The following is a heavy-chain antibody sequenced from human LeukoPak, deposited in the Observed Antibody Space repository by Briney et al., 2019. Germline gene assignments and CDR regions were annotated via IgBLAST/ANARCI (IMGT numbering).Heavy chain of an antibody. D-gene: IGHD3-3*01. CDR1: GGSISSYY. Sequence: PSETLSLTCTVSGGSISSYYWSWIRQPPGKGLEWIGYIYYSGSTNYNPSLKSRVTISVDTSKNQFSLKLSSVTAADTAVYYCARGRFKFDPWGQGTRVTVSS. V-gene: IGHV4-59*01. CDR3: ARGRFKFDP. J-gene: IGHJ5*02. CDR2: IYYSGST.